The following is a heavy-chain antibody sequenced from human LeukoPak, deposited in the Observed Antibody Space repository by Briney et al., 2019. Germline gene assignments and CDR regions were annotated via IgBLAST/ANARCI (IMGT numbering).Heavy chain of an antibody. V-gene: IGHV3-23*01. D-gene: IGHD4-17*01. CDR1: GFSFSTYA. Sequence: GGSLRLSCAASGFSFSTYAMTWVRQAPGKGLEWVSVISGRGDSTYYADSVKGRFSISRDNSKNTVYLQMDSLSAGDTALYYCAKDRGVTIDYYYYYMDVWGKGTTVTVSS. J-gene: IGHJ6*03. CDR3: AKDRGVTIDYYYYYMDV. CDR2: ISGRGDST.